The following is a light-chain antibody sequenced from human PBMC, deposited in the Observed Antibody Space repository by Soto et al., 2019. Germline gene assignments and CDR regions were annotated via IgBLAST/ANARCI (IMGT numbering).Light chain of an antibody. CDR1: QSISSY. CDR2: AAS. J-gene: IGKJ5*01. V-gene: IGKV1-39*01. CDR3: QQSYNTPLT. Sequence: DIQMTQSPSSLSASVGDRVTITCRASQSISSYLNLYQQKPGKAPKLLIYAASSLQSGVPSRFSGSGSGTDFTLTISSLQPEDFATYYCQQSYNTPLTFGQGTRLEIK.